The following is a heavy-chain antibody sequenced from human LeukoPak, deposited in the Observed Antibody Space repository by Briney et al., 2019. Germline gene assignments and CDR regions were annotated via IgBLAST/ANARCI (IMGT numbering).Heavy chain of an antibody. CDR2: ISSSSSYI. Sequence: GGSLRLSCAASGFTFSSYSMNWVRQAPGKGLEWVSSISSSSSYIYYADSVKGRFTISRDNAKNSLYLQINSLRAEDTAVYYCARTSRIVVVPAATAGVGRHYYYYMDVWGKGTTVTVSS. D-gene: IGHD2-2*01. CDR1: GFTFSSYS. CDR3: ARTSRIVVVPAATAGVGRHYYYYMDV. J-gene: IGHJ6*03. V-gene: IGHV3-21*01.